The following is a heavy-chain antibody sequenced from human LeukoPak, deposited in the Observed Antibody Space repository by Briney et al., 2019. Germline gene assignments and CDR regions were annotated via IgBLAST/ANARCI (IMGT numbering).Heavy chain of an antibody. D-gene: IGHD6-13*01. J-gene: IGHJ1*01. CDR3: ARESPQYESGSSFQY. CDR2: ISYDGNNK. CDR1: GFTFSSYS. Sequence: GGSLRLSCEASGFTFSSYSLHWVRQAPGKGLEWVAGISYDGNNKYYADSVKGRLTISRDNSKNTLYLQVNSLRAEDTAVYYCARESPQYESGSSFQYWGQGTLVTVSS. V-gene: IGHV3-30-3*01.